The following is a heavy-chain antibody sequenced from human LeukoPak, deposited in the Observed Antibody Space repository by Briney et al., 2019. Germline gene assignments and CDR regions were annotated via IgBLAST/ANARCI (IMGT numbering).Heavy chain of an antibody. J-gene: IGHJ4*02. CDR1: GFTFSSYA. D-gene: IGHD3-22*01. Sequence: PGGPLRLSCAASGFTFSSYAMSWVRQAPGKGLEWVSAISGSGGSTYYADSVKGRFTISRDNSKNTLYLQMNSLRAEDTAVYYCAKVEPIYYYDSSGYYGTPPYFDYWGQGTLVTVSS. CDR2: ISGSGGST. V-gene: IGHV3-23*01. CDR3: AKVEPIYYYDSSGYYGTPPYFDY.